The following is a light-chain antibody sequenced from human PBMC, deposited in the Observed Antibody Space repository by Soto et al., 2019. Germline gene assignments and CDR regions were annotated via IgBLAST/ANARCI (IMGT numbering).Light chain of an antibody. J-gene: IGLJ3*02. V-gene: IGLV2-8*01. CDR1: RSDVGNYNY. Sequence: QSALTQPPSASGSPGQSVTISCTGTRSDVGNYNYVSWYQQYPGKAPKLIIYAVTARPSGVPDRFSGSKSGNTASLTVSGLQTEDEADYYCSSYAGWINWVFGGGTKLTVL. CDR3: SSYAGWINWV. CDR2: AVT.